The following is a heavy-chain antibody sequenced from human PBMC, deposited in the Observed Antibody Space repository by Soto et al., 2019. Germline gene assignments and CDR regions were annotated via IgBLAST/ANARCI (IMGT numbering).Heavy chain of an antibody. Sequence: QVPLVESGGGVVQPGRSLRLSCAASGFTFSHYAMHWVCQAPGKGLEWVALMSYDGSNEYYADSVKGRFTISRDNSKNTLYLQMNSLRAEDTAVYYCAKDGSHNFDYWGQGTLVTVSS. CDR2: MSYDGSNE. J-gene: IGHJ4*02. CDR3: AKDGSHNFDY. CDR1: GFTFSHYA. V-gene: IGHV3-30*18. D-gene: IGHD1-26*01.